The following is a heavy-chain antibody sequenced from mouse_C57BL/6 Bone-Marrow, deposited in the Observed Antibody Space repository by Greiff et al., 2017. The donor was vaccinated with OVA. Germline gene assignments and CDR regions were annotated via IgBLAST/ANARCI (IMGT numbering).Heavy chain of an antibody. CDR1: GFTFTDYY. CDR3: ARAHPIYDYGSSPFDY. D-gene: IGHD1-1*01. J-gene: IGHJ2*01. Sequence: EVQVVESGGGLVQPGGSLSLSCAASGFTFTDYYMSWVRQPPGKALEWLGFIRNKANGYTTEYSASVKGRFTISRDNSQSINYLHMKALRAEDSDTYDYARAHPIYDYGSSPFDYWGQGTTLTVSS. CDR2: IRNKANGYTT. V-gene: IGHV7-3*01.